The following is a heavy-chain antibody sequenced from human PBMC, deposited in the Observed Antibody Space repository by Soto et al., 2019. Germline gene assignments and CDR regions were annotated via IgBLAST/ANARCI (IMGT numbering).Heavy chain of an antibody. J-gene: IGHJ5*02. CDR3: ARGKDILTGYYVSGWFDP. D-gene: IGHD3-9*01. Sequence: PSETLSLTCAVYGGSFSGYYWSWIRQPPGKGLEWIGAINHSGSTNYNPSLKSRVTISVDTSKNQFSLKLSSVTAADTAVYYCARGKDILTGYYVSGWFDPWGQGTLVTVSS. CDR1: GGSFSGYY. CDR2: INHSGST. V-gene: IGHV4-34*01.